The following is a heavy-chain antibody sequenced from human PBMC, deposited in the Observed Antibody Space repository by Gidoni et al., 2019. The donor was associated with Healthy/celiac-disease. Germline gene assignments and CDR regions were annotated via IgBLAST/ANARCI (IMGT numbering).Heavy chain of an antibody. D-gene: IGHD1-26*01. J-gene: IGHJ4*02. CDR2: IYHSGST. V-gene: IGHV4-38-2*01. CDR3: ARVEVGATDYFDY. CDR1: GYSISSGYY. Sequence: QVQLQESGPGLVKPSETLSLTCAVSGYSISSGYYGGWIRQPPGKGLEWIGSIYHSGSTYYNPSLKSRVTISVDTSKNQFSLKLSSVTAADTAVYYCARVEVGATDYFDYWGQGTLVTVSS.